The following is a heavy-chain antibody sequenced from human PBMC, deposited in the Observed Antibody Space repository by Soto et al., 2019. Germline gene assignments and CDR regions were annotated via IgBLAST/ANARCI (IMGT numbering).Heavy chain of an antibody. CDR1: GFTFGNYV. CDR3: AKRFDDSSTWSFDH. Sequence: PGGSLRLSCAASGFTFGNYVMTWVRQAPGKGLEWVAGISGNGARAYYGDSVKGRFIVSRDNSKNTQYLQMNSLRVEDTALYYCAKRFDDSSTWSFDHWGLGTLVTVSS. J-gene: IGHJ4*02. D-gene: IGHD6-6*01. V-gene: IGHV3-23*01. CDR2: ISGNGARA.